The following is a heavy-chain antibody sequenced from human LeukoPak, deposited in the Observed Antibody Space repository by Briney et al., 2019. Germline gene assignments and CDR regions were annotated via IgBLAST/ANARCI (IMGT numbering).Heavy chain of an antibody. D-gene: IGHD2-2*01. Sequence: GGSLRLSCAASRFTFSIYAMSWVRQAPGKGLEWVSSISGTSGNTYYADSVKGRFAISRDNSKDTLYLQMNSLRAEDMAVYYCAMASSTSSGWFDPWGQGTPVTVSS. CDR1: RFTFSIYA. CDR2: ISGTSGNT. V-gene: IGHV3-23*01. J-gene: IGHJ5*02. CDR3: AMASSTSSGWFDP.